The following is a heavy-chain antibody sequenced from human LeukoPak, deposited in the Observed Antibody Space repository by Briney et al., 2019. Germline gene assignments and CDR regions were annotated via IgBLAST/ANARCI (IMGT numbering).Heavy chain of an antibody. CDR2: ISSSGSTI. D-gene: IGHD1-26*01. V-gene: IGHV3-48*03. CDR1: GFTFSRYE. J-gene: IGHJ4*02. Sequence: PGGPLRLSCAASGFTFSRYEMNWVRQAPGKGPEWISYISSSGSTIYYADSVKGRFTISRDNAKNSLYLQMNSLRVEDTAVYYCARGVVGASVVLNYWGQGTLVTVSS. CDR3: ARGVVGASVVLNY.